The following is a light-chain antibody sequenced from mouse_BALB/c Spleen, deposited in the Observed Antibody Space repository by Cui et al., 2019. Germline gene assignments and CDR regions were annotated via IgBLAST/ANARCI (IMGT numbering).Light chain of an antibody. CDR3: QQWSSNPYT. V-gene: IGKV4-68*01. CDR2: LTS. Sequence: QIVLTQSPALMSASPGEKVTMTCSASSSVSYMYWYQQKPRSSPKPWIYLTSNLASGVPARFSCSGSGTSCSLTISSMEAEDAATYYCQQWSSNPYTFGGGTKLEIK. J-gene: IGKJ2*01. CDR1: SSVSY.